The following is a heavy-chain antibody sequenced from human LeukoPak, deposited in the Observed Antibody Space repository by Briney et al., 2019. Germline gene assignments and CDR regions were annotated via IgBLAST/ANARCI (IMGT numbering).Heavy chain of an antibody. V-gene: IGHV4-34*01. CDR2: INHSGST. CDR1: SGSFSGYY. J-gene: IGHJ6*02. D-gene: IGHD3-22*01. Sequence: SEALFLTCAVHSGSFSGYYWGWIRQPPAKGLEWIGEINHSGSTNYDPSLKSRVTISVDTSKNQFSLKLRSVTAADTAVYYCARGRGRGLPYYYDSSGYYPSYHYYGMDVWGQGTTVTVSS. CDR3: ARGRGRGLPYYYDSSGYYPSYHYYGMDV.